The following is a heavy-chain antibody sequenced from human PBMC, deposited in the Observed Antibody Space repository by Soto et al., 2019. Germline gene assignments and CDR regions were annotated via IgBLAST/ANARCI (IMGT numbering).Heavy chain of an antibody. J-gene: IGHJ4*02. Sequence: QAQLVQSGAEVKKPGASVKVSCKASGYSFTSYYMHWVRQAPGQGLEWMGIINPSGGSTSYAQKFQGRVTMTRDTSTSTVYMELSGLRSEDTAVYYCARENTAMASSFDYWGQGNVVSVSS. CDR3: ARENTAMASSFDY. CDR1: GYSFTSYY. CDR2: INPSGGST. D-gene: IGHD5-18*01. V-gene: IGHV1-46*01.